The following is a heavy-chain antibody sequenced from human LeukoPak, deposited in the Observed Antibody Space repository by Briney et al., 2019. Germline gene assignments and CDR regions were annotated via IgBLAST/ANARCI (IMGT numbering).Heavy chain of an antibody. J-gene: IGHJ5*02. CDR2: ISSLGFAI. Sequence: GGSLRLSCEASGFLFKTYGMNWVRQAPGKGLEWISSISSLGFAISYADSVQGRFTISRDNAKNSLYLQMNSLRAEDTAVYYCARNYGDYNNWFDPWGQGTLVTVSS. D-gene: IGHD4-17*01. CDR3: ARNYGDYNNWFDP. CDR1: GFLFKTYG. V-gene: IGHV3-48*03.